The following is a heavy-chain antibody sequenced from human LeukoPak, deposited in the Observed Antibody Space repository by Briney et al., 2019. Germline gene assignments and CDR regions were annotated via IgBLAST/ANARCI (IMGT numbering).Heavy chain of an antibody. J-gene: IGHJ4*02. Sequence: SETLSLTCTVSGGSISSGGYYWSWIRQHPGKGLEWIGYIYYSGSTYYNPSLKSRVTISVDTSKNQFSLKLSSVTAADTAVYYCARHSRTHPSYFDYWGQGALVTVSS. CDR2: IYYSGST. CDR3: ARHSRTHPSYFDY. CDR1: GGSISSGGYY. V-gene: IGHV4-61*08. D-gene: IGHD2-2*01.